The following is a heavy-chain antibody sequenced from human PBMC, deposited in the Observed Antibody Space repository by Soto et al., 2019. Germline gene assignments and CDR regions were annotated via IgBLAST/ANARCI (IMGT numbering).Heavy chain of an antibody. Sequence: EVQLLESGGGLVQPGGSLRLSCAAYGITFSSYAMSWVRQAPGKGLEWVSGISDSGGSTFYADSVKGRFTISRDNSKNTLYLQMNSLRAQDTAVYYCAKADYGDYGFDYWGQGTLVTVSS. V-gene: IGHV3-23*01. J-gene: IGHJ4*02. CDR1: GITFSSYA. D-gene: IGHD4-17*01. CDR2: ISDSGGST. CDR3: AKADYGDYGFDY.